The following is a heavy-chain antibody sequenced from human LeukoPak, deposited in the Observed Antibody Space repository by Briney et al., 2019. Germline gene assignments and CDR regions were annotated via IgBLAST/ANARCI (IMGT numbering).Heavy chain of an antibody. CDR2: ISGSSGYI. CDR3: GRDLPTVTSIDY. Sequence: GGSLRLSCAASGFTFTTYYMNWVRQAPGKGLEWVSSISGSSGYIFYADSVKGRFTISRDNAKNSLYLQMNSLRAEDTAVYYCGRDLPTVTSIDYWGQGTLVTVSS. D-gene: IGHD4-17*01. J-gene: IGHJ4*02. V-gene: IGHV3-21*06. CDR1: GFTFTTYY.